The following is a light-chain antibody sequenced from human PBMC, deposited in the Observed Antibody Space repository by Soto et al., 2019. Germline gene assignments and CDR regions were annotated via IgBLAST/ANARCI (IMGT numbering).Light chain of an antibody. CDR3: QQRSNWPT. J-gene: IGKJ4*01. Sequence: EIVLTQSPATLSLSPGERATLSCRASQSISRYLAWYQQKPGQAPRLLIYDASHRATGIPARFSGSGSGTDFTLTISSLEPEDFTGYYCQQRSNWPTFGGGTKVEIK. CDR1: QSISRY. CDR2: DAS. V-gene: IGKV3-11*01.